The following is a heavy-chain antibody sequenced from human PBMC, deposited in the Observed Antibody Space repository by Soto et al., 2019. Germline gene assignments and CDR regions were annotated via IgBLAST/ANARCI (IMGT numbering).Heavy chain of an antibody. D-gene: IGHD2-21*02. V-gene: IGHV3-48*03. CDR2: ISSSGSTI. J-gene: IGHJ4*02. Sequence: PVGSLRLSCAASGFTFSSYEMNWVRQAPGKGLEWVSYISSSGSTIYYADSVKGRFTISRDNAKNSLYLQMNSLRAEDTAVYYCASSGYCGGDCYPYLLDYWGQGTLVTVSS. CDR3: ASSGYCGGDCYPYLLDY. CDR1: GFTFSSYE.